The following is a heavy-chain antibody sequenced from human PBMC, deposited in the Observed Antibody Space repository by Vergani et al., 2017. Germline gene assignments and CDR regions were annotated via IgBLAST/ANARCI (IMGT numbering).Heavy chain of an antibody. J-gene: IGHJ4*02. CDR1: GFSFSDYY. V-gene: IGHV3-11*04. CDR3: ARVVRSIAHKTPSAPCDY. D-gene: IGHD2-2*01. CDR2: ISRSGSSI. Sequence: QVQVVESGGGLVKFGGSLRLSCAASGFSFSDYYMSWIRQAPGKGLEWLSYISRSGSSIDYADSVKGRFTVSRDNAKNSLYLQMNSLRGEDTAVYYCARVVRSIAHKTPSAPCDYWGQGTLVTVSS.